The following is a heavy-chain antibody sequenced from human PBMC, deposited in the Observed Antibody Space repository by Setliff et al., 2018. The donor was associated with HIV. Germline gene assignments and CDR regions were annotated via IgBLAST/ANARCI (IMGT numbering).Heavy chain of an antibody. CDR2: INWNGGST. V-gene: IGHV3-NL1*01. CDR3: AKDHKGYYYDSSGYHYEGVDY. D-gene: IGHD3-22*01. Sequence: PGGSLRLSCAASGFTFSSYTMHWVRQAPGKGLEWVSGINWNGGSTGYADSVKGRFTMSRDNSKNTLYLQMNSLRAEDTAVYYCAKDHKGYYYDSSGYHYEGVDYWGQGTLVTVSS. CDR1: GFTFSSYT. J-gene: IGHJ4*02.